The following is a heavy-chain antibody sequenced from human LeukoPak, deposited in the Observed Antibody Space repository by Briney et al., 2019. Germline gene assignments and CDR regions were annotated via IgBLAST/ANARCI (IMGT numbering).Heavy chain of an antibody. D-gene: IGHD5-12*01. CDR1: GYTFTSYG. J-gene: IGHJ4*02. CDR3: ARVASGYDIFQGENAY. CDR2: ISAYNGKT. Sequence: ASVKVSCKASGYTFTSYGISWVRQAPGQGLEWMGWISAYNGKTNYVQKLQGRVTMTTDTSTSTAYMELRSLRSDDTAVYYCARVASGYDIFQGENAYCGQGTLVSVSS. V-gene: IGHV1-18*01.